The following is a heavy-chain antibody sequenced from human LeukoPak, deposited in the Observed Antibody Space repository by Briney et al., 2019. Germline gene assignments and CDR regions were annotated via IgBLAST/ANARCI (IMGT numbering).Heavy chain of an antibody. V-gene: IGHV3-21*01. CDR1: GFTFSSDS. D-gene: IGHD3-22*01. CDR3: ARDSASYYYDSSGYYYRGQSDY. J-gene: IGHJ4*02. Sequence: GGSLRLSCAASGFTFSSDSMNWVRQAPGKGLEWVSSISSSSSYIYYADSVKGRFTISRDNAKNSLYLQMNSLRAEDTAVYYCARDSASYYYDSSGYYYRGQSDYWGQGTLVTVSS. CDR2: ISSSSSYI.